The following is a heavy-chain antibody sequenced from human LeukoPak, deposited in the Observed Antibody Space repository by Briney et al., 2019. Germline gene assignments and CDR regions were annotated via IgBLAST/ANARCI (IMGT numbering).Heavy chain of an antibody. D-gene: IGHD2-2*01. CDR1: GYSISSGYY. V-gene: IGHV4-38-2*01. J-gene: IGHJ4*02. CDR2: IYHSGST. Sequence: SETLSLTCAVSGYSISSGYYWGWIRQPPGKGLEWIGSIYHSGSTYYNPSLKSRVTISVDTSKNQFSLKLSSVTAADAAVYYCARGQKRGYCSSTSCYARYYFDYWGQGTLVTVSS. CDR3: ARGQKRGYCSSTSCYARYYFDY.